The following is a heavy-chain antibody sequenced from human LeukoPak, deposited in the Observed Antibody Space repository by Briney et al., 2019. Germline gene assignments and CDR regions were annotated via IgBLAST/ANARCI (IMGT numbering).Heavy chain of an antibody. CDR1: GYTFTGYY. V-gene: IGHV1-2*02. CDR3: ARGYCSSTSYQRIRYYYGMDV. J-gene: IGHJ6*02. Sequence: ASVKVSCKASGYTFTGYYMHWVRQAPGQGLEWMGWINPNSGGTNYAQKFQGRVTMTRDTSISTAYMELSRLRSDDTAVYYCARGYCSSTSYQRIRYYYGMDVWGQGTTVTVSS. CDR2: INPNSGGT. D-gene: IGHD2-2*01.